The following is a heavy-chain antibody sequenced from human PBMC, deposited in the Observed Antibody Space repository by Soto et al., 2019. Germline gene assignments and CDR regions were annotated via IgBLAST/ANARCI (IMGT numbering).Heavy chain of an antibody. Sequence: PSETLSLTCTVSGGSISSYYWSWIRQPPGKGLEWIGYIYYSGSTNYNPSLKSRVTISVDTSKNQFSLKLSSVTAADTAVYYCARAVPTMIVVVNGAFDIWGQGTMVTVSS. CDR1: GGSISSYY. D-gene: IGHD3-22*01. J-gene: IGHJ3*02. CDR2: IYYSGST. CDR3: ARAVPTMIVVVNGAFDI. V-gene: IGHV4-59*01.